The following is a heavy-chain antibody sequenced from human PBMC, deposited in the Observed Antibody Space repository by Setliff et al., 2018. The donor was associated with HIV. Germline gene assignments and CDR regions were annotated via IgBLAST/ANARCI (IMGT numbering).Heavy chain of an antibody. D-gene: IGHD5-18*01. CDR2: INPNSGGT. Sequence: ASVKVSCKASGYTFTGYYMHWVRQAPGQGLEWMGRINPNSGGTNYAQKFQGRVTMTRDTSISTAYMELSRLRSDDTAVYYRARITVDTAMVYDYWGQGTLVTVSS. J-gene: IGHJ4*02. CDR1: GYTFTGYY. CDR3: ARITVDTAMVYDY. V-gene: IGHV1-2*06.